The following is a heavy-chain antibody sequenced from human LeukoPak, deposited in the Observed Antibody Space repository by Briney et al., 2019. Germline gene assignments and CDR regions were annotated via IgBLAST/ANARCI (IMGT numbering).Heavy chain of an antibody. V-gene: IGHV3-13*01. D-gene: IGHD5-12*01. Sequence: GGSLRLSCAASGFTFSSYDMHWVRQATGKGLEWVSAIGTAGDTSYPGSVKGRFTISRENAKNSLYLQMNSLRAGDTAVYYCARALRSGYDTSDAFDIWGQGTMVTVSS. CDR2: IGTAGDT. CDR1: GFTFSSYD. J-gene: IGHJ3*02. CDR3: ARALRSGYDTSDAFDI.